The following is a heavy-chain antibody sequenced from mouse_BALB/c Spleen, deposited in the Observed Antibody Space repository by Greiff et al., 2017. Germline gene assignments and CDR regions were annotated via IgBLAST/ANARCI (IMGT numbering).Heavy chain of an antibody. CDR2: IWGDGST. V-gene: IGHV2-6-7*01. CDR1: GFSLTGYG. Sequence: QVQLKESGPGLVAPSQSLSITCTVSGFSLTGYGVNWVRQPPGKGLEWLGMIWGDGSTDYNSALKSRLSISKDNSKSQVFLKMNSLQTDDTARYYCARDGRVTGTYYFDYWGQGTTLTVAS. J-gene: IGHJ2*01. D-gene: IGHD4-1*01. CDR3: ARDGRVTGTYYFDY.